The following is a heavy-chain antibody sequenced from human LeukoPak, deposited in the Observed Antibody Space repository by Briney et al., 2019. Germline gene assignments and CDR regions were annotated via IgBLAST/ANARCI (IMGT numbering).Heavy chain of an antibody. CDR2: ISSSSSYI. J-gene: IGHJ4*02. CDR1: EFTFSSYS. V-gene: IGHV3-21*01. CDR3: ARDPDDGWVYFDY. Sequence: GGSLRLSCEASEFTFSSYSMNWVRQAPGKGLKWVSSISSSSSYIYYADSVKGRFTISRDNAKNSLYLQMNSLRAEDTAVYYCARDPDDGWVYFDYWGQGTLVTVSS. D-gene: IGHD1-26*01.